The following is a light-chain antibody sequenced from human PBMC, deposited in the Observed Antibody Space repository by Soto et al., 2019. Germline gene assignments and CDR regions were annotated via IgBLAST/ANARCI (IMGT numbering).Light chain of an antibody. CDR3: QQHGSSPGT. CDR1: QSVSSSY. J-gene: IGKJ1*01. Sequence: EIVMTQSPATLSVSPGERATLSCRASQSVSSSYLAWYQQKPGQAPRLLIYGASSRATGIPDRFSGSGSGTDFTLTISRLESEDFAVYYCQQHGSSPGTFGQGTKVDIK. CDR2: GAS. V-gene: IGKV3-20*01.